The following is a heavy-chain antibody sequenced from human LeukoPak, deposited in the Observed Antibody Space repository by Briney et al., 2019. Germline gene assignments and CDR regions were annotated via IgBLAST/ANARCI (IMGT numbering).Heavy chain of an antibody. CDR2: IYYSGST. CDR1: GGSISSYY. CDR3: ARHRTVVTPLGGFDL. Sequence: PSETLSLTCTVSGGSISSYYWSWIRQPPGKGLEWIGYIYYSGSTNYNPSLKSRVTISVDTSKNQFSLKLSSVTAADTAVYYCARHRTVVTPLGGFDLWGRGTLVTVSS. J-gene: IGHJ2*01. V-gene: IGHV4-59*08. D-gene: IGHD4-23*01.